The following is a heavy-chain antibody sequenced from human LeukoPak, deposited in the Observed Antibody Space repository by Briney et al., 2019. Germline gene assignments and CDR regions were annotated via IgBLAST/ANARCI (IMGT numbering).Heavy chain of an antibody. CDR1: RDSISGNY. Sequence: SETLSLTCTVSRDSISGNYWTWVRQPPGKGLEWIGYIYYSGSTNYNASLKSRVTISVDTSKNQFSLKLSSVTAADTAVYYCARLGDGDNLRYFDYWGQGTLVTVSS. CDR3: ARLGDGDNLRYFDY. CDR2: IYYSGST. V-gene: IGHV4-59*08. J-gene: IGHJ4*02. D-gene: IGHD5-24*01.